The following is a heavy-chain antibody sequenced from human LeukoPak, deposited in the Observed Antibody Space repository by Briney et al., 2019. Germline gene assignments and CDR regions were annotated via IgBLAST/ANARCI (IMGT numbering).Heavy chain of an antibody. V-gene: IGHV3-30*18. CDR2: TSYDGSDK. J-gene: IGHJ6*04. CDR3: AKGRDDMDV. CDR1: GFTFSSYG. Sequence: GGSLRLSCAASGFTFSSYGMHGVRQAPGKGLEWVAATSYDGSDKYYADSVKGRFTISRDNSKNTLFLQMNSLRDEDTAVYYCAKGRDDMDVWGKGTTVTVSS.